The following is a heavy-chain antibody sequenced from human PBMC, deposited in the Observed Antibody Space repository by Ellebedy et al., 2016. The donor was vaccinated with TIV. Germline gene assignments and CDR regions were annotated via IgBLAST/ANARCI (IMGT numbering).Heavy chain of an antibody. D-gene: IGHD1-26*01. CDR2: ISIRGTYI. CDR1: GFTFSSYN. CDR3: ARSAQWEPRIDYFDN. J-gene: IGHJ4*02. V-gene: IGHV3-21*01. Sequence: PGGSLRLSCAVSGFTFSSYNMNWVRQAPGKGLEWVSSISIRGTYIYYADSLKGRFTISRDNAKNSLDLQMNSLRAEDTAVYYCARSAQWEPRIDYFDNWGQGILVTVSS.